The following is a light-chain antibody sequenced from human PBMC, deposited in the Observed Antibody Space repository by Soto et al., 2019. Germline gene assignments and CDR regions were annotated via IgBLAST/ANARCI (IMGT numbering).Light chain of an antibody. CDR2: EVS. V-gene: IGKV2D-29*01. CDR3: MQSINLPYT. Sequence: DVVLTQTPLFLSVTPGQPASISCRSTQRLLHSDGKTYFYWFLQKAGQPPQLLIYEVSNRFSGGSYRLNGSGSGPDFTLTISRVEADYVGIYYFMQSINLPYTFGQGTKLDIK. J-gene: IGKJ2*01. CDR1: QRLLHSDGKTY.